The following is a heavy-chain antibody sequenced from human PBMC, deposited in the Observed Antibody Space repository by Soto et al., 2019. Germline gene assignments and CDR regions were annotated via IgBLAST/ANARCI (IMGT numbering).Heavy chain of an antibody. Sequence: LRLSCAASGFTFSSYGMHWVRQAPGKGLEWVAVISYDGSNKYYADSVKGRFTISRDNSKNTLYLQMSSLRAEDTAVYYCATDYVDWEDYFDYWGQGTLVTVSS. CDR1: GFTFSSYG. V-gene: IGHV3-30*03. J-gene: IGHJ4*02. CDR2: ISYDGSNK. D-gene: IGHD4-17*01. CDR3: ATDYVDWEDYFDY.